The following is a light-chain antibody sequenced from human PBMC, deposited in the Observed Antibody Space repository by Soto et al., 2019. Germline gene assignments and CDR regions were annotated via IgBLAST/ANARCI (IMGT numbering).Light chain of an antibody. Sequence: DIQMTQSPSSLSASVGDRVTITCRASQVIDNYLAWYQQQPGKVPRLLIYAGSGLQAGIPPRFTGSGSGTEFTLTSSSLQPEYAATYFCQKYNSSPRTFGQGTKVEIK. CDR2: AGS. J-gene: IGKJ1*01. V-gene: IGKV1-27*01. CDR3: QKYNSSPRT. CDR1: QVIDNY.